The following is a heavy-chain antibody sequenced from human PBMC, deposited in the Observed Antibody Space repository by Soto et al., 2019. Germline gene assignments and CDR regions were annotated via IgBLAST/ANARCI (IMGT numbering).Heavy chain of an antibody. V-gene: IGHV3-9*01. CDR3: VKGLNIDYNSAWFYFDY. CDR1: GFTFDDYT. D-gene: IGHD6-19*01. CDR2: ISWSGNNV. Sequence: EVQLVESGGGLVQPGRSLRLSCAASGFTFDDYTMHWVRQTPGKGLEWVSSISWSGNNVDYRDSVKGRFTISRDNAKNSLYWHMNSLRVEDTALYYCVKGLNIDYNSAWFYFDYWGQGTVVTVSS. J-gene: IGHJ4*02.